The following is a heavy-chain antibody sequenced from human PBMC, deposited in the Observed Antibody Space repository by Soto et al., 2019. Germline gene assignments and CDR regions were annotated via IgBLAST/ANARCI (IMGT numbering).Heavy chain of an antibody. CDR1: GYNFDNYG. J-gene: IGHJ4*02. Sequence: GASVKVSCKASGYNFDNYGVNWLRQAPGQGPEWMGWISGRNGKTKYAQKFQGRVTMTTETATTTAYMELMSLTPDDTAVYYCARDPAYVDLVATSGLLNEVFEYWGEGTLVTVSS. CDR3: ARDPAYVDLVATSGLLNEVFEY. CDR2: ISGRNGKT. V-gene: IGHV1-18*01. D-gene: IGHD5-12*01.